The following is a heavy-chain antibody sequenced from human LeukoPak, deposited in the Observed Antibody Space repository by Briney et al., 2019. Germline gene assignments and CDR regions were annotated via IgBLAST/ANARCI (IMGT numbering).Heavy chain of an antibody. CDR3: ASPRAGSYYYFDY. Sequence: SVKVSCKASGGTFSSYAISWVRQAPGQGIEWMGGIIPIFGTANYAQKFQGRVTITADKSTSTAYMELSSLRSEDTAVYYCASPRAGSYYYFDYWGQGTLVTISS. CDR2: IIPIFGTA. J-gene: IGHJ4*02. D-gene: IGHD3-10*01. V-gene: IGHV1-69*06. CDR1: GGTFSSYA.